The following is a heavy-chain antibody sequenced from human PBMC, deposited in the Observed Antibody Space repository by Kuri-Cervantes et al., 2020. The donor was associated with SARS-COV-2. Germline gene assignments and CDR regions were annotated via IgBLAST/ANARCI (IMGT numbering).Heavy chain of an antibody. CDR2: ISSSSSTI. CDR1: GFTFSSYS. J-gene: IGHJ6*03. V-gene: IGHV3-48*01. D-gene: IGHD4-23*01. CDR3: ARGILGGNSDYYYYYMDV. Sequence: GESLKISCAASGFTFSSYSMNWVRQAPGKGLEWVSYISSSSSTIYYADSVKGRFTISRDNAKNSLYLQMNSLRAEDTAVYYCARGILGGNSDYYYYYMDVWGKGTTVTVSS.